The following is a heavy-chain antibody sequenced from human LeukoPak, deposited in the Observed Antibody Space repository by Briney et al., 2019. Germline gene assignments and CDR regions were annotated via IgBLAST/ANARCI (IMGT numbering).Heavy chain of an antibody. CDR3: ARDVRDSSGYYLRAFGY. CDR2: IHYNGST. V-gene: IGHV4-59*01. CDR1: GGSINSYY. Sequence: SETLSLTCTVSGGSINSYYWSWIRQPPGKGLQWIGCIHYNGSTNYNPSLKSRVTISVDTSKKQFSLKLTSVTAADTAVYYCARDVRDSSGYYLRAFGYWGQGTLVTVSS. D-gene: IGHD3-22*01. J-gene: IGHJ4*02.